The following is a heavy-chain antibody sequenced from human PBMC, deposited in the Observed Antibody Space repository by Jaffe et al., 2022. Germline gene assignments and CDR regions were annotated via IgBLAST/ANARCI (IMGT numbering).Heavy chain of an antibody. CDR2: ISSSGSTI. J-gene: IGHJ4*02. CDR1: GFTFSSYE. V-gene: IGHV3-48*03. CDR3: ARGAKGRLGPAFLTAYSGGYYFDY. D-gene: IGHD2-15*01. Sequence: EVQLVESGGGLVQPGGSLRLSCAASGFTFSSYEMNWVRQAPGKGLEWVSYISSSGSTIYYADSVKGRFTISRDNAKNSLYLQMNSLRAEDTAVYYCARGAKGRLGPAFLTAYSGGYYFDYWGQGTLVTVSS.